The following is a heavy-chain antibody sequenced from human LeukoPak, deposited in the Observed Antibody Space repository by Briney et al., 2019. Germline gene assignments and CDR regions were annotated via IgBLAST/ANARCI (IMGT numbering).Heavy chain of an antibody. J-gene: IGHJ6*03. CDR3: ARAPCSSTSCYHYYYYMDV. Sequence: SETLSLTCTVSGGSISSYYWSWIRQPPVKGLEWIGYIYYSGSTNYNPSLKSRVTISVDTSKNQFSLKLSSVTAADTAVYYCARAPCSSTSCYHYYYYMDVWGKGTTVTVSS. CDR1: GGSISSYY. V-gene: IGHV4-59*01. D-gene: IGHD2-2*01. CDR2: IYYSGST.